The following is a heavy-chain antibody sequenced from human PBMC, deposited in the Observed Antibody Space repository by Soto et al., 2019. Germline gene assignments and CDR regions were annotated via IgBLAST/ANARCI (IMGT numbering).Heavy chain of an antibody. CDR2: IIPIFGTA. CDR3: ASSRDGYLDWFDP. D-gene: IGHD5-12*01. V-gene: IGHV1-69*13. CDR1: GGTFSSYA. J-gene: IGHJ5*02. Sequence: SVKVSCKASGGTFSSYAISWVRQAPGQGLEWMGGIIPIFGTANYAQKFQGRVTITADESTSTAYMELSSLRSEDTAVYYCASSRDGYLDWFDPWGQGTLVTVSS.